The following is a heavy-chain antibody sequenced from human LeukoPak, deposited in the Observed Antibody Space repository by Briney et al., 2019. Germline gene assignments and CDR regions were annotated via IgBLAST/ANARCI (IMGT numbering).Heavy chain of an antibody. J-gene: IGHJ4*02. CDR3: AKELSRGITMTTLD. CDR2: ISTSGGST. Sequence: GGTLRLSCAASGFTFSSYGMSWVRQAPGKGLEWVSAISTSGGSTYYADSVKGRFTISRDNSKNTLYLQMNSLRAEDTAVYYCAKELSRGITMTTLDWGQGTLVTVSS. CDR1: GFTFSSYG. D-gene: IGHD3-22*01. V-gene: IGHV3-23*01.